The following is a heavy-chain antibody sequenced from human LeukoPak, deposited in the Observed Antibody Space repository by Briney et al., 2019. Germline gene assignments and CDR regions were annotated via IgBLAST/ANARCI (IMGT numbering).Heavy chain of an antibody. Sequence: GGSLRLSCAASGFTFSSYSMNWVRQAPGKGLEWVSSISSSSSYIYYADSVKGRFTISRDNAKNSLYLQMNSLRAEDTAVYYCARDQGGRSMVRELGYYYSMDVWGQGTTVTVSS. CDR1: GFTFSSYS. CDR3: ARDQGGRSMVRELGYYYSMDV. V-gene: IGHV3-21*01. J-gene: IGHJ6*02. D-gene: IGHD3-10*01. CDR2: ISSSSSYI.